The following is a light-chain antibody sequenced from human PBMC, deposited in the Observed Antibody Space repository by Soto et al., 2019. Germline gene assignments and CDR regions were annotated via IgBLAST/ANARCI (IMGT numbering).Light chain of an antibody. CDR2: EVS. J-gene: IGLJ1*01. Sequence: QSALTQPASVSGSPGQSITISCTGTSSDVGSYNLVSWYQQHPGKAPKLMIYEVSKRPSGVSNRFSGSKSGNTASLTISGLQAEDVADYYCCSYAGSYVFGTGTKFTVL. CDR3: CSYAGSYV. V-gene: IGLV2-23*02. CDR1: SSDVGSYNL.